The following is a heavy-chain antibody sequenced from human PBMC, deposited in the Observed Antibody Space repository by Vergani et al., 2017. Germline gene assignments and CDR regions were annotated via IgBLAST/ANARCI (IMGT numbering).Heavy chain of an antibody. CDR1: GFTFSSYG. CDR3: AKSSIAVAEPQGNDYFDY. Sequence: QVQLVESGGGVVQPGRSLRLSCAASGFTFSSYGMHWVRQAPGKGLEWVAVISYDGSNKYYADSVKGRFTISRDNSKNTLYLQMNSLRAEDTAVYYCAKSSIAVAEPQGNDYFDYWGQGTLVTVSS. J-gene: IGHJ4*02. D-gene: IGHD6-19*01. V-gene: IGHV3-30*18. CDR2: ISYDGSNK.